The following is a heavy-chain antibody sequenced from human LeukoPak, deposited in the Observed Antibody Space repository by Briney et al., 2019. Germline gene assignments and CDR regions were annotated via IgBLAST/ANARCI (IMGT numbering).Heavy chain of an antibody. CDR3: ARSAWSGYSTTHFFDY. D-gene: IGHD3-3*01. CDR2: IIPLYGTA. J-gene: IGHJ4*02. Sequence: SSVKVSCKASGGTFSSYAISWVRQPPGQGLEWMGGIIPLYGTANYAQKFQGRVTITTDESTSTAYMELSSLRSEDKAVYYCARSAWSGYSTTHFFDYWGQGTLVTVSS. V-gene: IGHV1-69*05. CDR1: GGTFSSYA.